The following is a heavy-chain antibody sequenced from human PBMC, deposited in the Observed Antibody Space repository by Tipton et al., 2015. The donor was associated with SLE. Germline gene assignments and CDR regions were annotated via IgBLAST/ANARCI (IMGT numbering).Heavy chain of an antibody. CDR1: GFTFDEYA. CDR2: ISWNSGNI. J-gene: IGHJ6*02. Sequence: SLRLSCAASGFTFDEYAIHWVRQAPGKGLEWVSGISWNSGNIGYADSVKGRFTISRDNARNSLYLQMDSLRAEDTALNYCAKDLNGGYPYYNYGMDVWGQGTTVTVSS. V-gene: IGHV3-9*01. D-gene: IGHD1-26*01. CDR3: AKDLNGGYPYYNYGMDV.